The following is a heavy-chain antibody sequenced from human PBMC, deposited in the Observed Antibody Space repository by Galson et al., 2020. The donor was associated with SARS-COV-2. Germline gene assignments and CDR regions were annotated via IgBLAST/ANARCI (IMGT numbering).Heavy chain of an antibody. CDR1: GGSISSGDYY. V-gene: IGHV4-30-4*01. J-gene: IGHJ4*02. Sequence: SETLSLTCTVSGGSISSGDYYWSWIRQPPGKGLEWIGYIYYSGSTYYNPSLKSRVTISVDTSKNQFSLKLSSVTAADTAVYYCAREKRTYYDYVWGSYRYRGYYFDYWGQGTLVTVSS. D-gene: IGHD3-16*02. CDR3: AREKRTYYDYVWGSYRYRGYYFDY. CDR2: IYYSGST.